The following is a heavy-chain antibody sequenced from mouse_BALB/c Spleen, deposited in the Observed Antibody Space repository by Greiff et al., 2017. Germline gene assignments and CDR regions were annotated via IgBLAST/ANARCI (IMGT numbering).Heavy chain of an antibody. Sequence: VQRVESGAELVKPGASVKLSCKASGYTFTSYYMYWVKQRPGQGLEWIGGINPSNGGTNFNEKFKSKATLTVDKSSSTAYMQLSSLTSEDSAVYYCTRLYDYGAMDYWGQGTSVTVSS. CDR1: GYTFTSYY. CDR3: TRLYDYGAMDY. D-gene: IGHD2-4*01. V-gene: IGHV1S81*02. J-gene: IGHJ4*01. CDR2: INPSNGGT.